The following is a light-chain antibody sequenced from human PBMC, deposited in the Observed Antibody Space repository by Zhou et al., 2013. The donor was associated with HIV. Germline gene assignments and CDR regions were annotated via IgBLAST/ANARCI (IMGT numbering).Light chain of an antibody. CDR1: QSISTW. V-gene: IGKV1-5*03. Sequence: DIQMTQSPATLSASVGDRVTITCRASQSISTWLAWYQQKPGKVPKLLIYKASSLESGVPSRFSGSGSGTEFTLTISSLQPDDFATYYCQQCNTYSTFGQGTKGGDQT. J-gene: IGKJ1*01. CDR3: QQCNTYST. CDR2: KAS.